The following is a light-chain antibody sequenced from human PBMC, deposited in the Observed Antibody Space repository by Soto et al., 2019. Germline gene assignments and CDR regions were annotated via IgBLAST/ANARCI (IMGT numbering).Light chain of an antibody. CDR3: AAWDDSLNGHAV. J-gene: IGLJ7*01. CDR1: TSNVGTNS. V-gene: IGLV1-44*01. CDR2: NNN. Sequence: QSVLTQPHSASGTPGQRVTISCSGSTSNVGTNSVIWYQQLPGLAPKLLLYNNNHRPSGVPDRFSGSKSGTSASLAISGLQAEDEADYYSAAWDDSLNGHAVFGGGTKLTVL.